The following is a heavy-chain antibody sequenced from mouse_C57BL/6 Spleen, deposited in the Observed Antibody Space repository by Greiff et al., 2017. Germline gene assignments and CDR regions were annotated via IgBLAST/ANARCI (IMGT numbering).Heavy chain of an antibody. J-gene: IGHJ4*01. CDR3: ARWGRWLEGWDSAMDY. CDR2: IYPGDGDT. D-gene: IGHD2-3*01. V-gene: IGHV1-80*01. CDR1: GYAFSSYW. Sequence: QVQLQQSGAELVKPGASVKISCKASGYAFSSYWMNWVKQRPGKGLEWIGQIYPGDGDTNYNGKFKGKATLTADKSSSTAYMQLSSLTSEDSAVYFCARWGRWLEGWDSAMDYWGQGTSVTVSS.